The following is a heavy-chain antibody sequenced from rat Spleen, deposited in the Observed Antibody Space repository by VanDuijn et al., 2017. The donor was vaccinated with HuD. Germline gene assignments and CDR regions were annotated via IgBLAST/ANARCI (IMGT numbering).Heavy chain of an antibody. CDR1: GFTFSNYW. CDR3: ARRHYGYTDYFDS. Sequence: EVQLVESGGGLVQPGRSMKLSCVASGFTFSNYWMYWIRQAPGKGLEWVSSISTDGGNTYYPDSVKGRFTISRDNAKSTLYLQMDSLRSEDTATYYCARRHYGYTDYFDSWGQGVMVTVSS. D-gene: IGHD1-11*01. CDR2: ISTDGGNT. V-gene: IGHV5-58*01. J-gene: IGHJ2*01.